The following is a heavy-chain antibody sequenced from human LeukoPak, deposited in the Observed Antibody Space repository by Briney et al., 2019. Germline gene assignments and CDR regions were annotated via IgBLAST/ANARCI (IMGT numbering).Heavy chain of an antibody. J-gene: IGHJ1*01. V-gene: IGHV3-33*06. CDR2: IWYDGSNK. Sequence: GSLRTCFATAGIPFSYHCKDLGRQGSGQGLGWGAVIWYDGSNKYYADSVKGRFTISRDNSKNTLYLQMNSLRAEDTAVYYCAKDRYYDSSGYYGMYFQHWGQGTLVTVSS. CDR1: GIPFSYHC. CDR3: AKDRYYDSSGYYGMYFQH. D-gene: IGHD3-22*01.